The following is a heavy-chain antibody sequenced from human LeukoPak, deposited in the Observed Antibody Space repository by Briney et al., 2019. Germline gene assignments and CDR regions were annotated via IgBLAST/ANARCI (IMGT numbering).Heavy chain of an antibody. Sequence: PSETLSLTCAVYGGSFSGYYWSWIRQPPGKGLEWIGEINHSGSTNYNPSLKSRVTISVDTSKNHFSLKLSSVTAADTAVYYCARRTSHFDYWGQGTLVTVSS. V-gene: IGHV4-34*01. CDR1: GGSFSGYY. J-gene: IGHJ4*02. CDR2: INHSGST. D-gene: IGHD6-6*01. CDR3: ARRTSHFDY.